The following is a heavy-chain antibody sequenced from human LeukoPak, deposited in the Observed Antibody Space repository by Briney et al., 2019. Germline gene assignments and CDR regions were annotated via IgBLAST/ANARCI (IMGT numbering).Heavy chain of an antibody. CDR3: AKRGLAAAGTVY. Sequence: ASVKVSCKASGYTFTSYYIHWVRQAPGQGLEWMGIINPSGGSTSYAQKFQGRVTMTRDTSTSTVYMELSSLRSEDTAVYYCAKRGLAAAGTVYWGQGTLVTVSS. CDR2: INPSGGST. J-gene: IGHJ4*02. V-gene: IGHV1-46*01. CDR1: GYTFTSYY. D-gene: IGHD6-13*01.